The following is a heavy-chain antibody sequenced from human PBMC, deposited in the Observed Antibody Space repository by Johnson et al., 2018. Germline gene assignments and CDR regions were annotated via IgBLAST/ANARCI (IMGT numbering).Heavy chain of an antibody. CDR1: GFTFSDYY. D-gene: IGHD4-17*01. V-gene: IGHV3-23*04. CDR3: AKYHDYGEGIDACDI. CDR2: ISGSGGST. Sequence: VQLVESGGGLVQPGGSLRLSCAASGFTFSDYYMSWIRQAPGKGLEWVSAISGSGGSTYYADSVKGRFTISGDNSKNTLYLQMNSLRAEDTAVYYCAKYHDYGEGIDACDIWGQGTIVTVSS. J-gene: IGHJ3*02.